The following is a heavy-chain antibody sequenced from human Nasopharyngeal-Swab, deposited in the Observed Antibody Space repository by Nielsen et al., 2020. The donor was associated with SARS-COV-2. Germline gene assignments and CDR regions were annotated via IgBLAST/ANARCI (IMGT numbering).Heavy chain of an antibody. V-gene: IGHV1-69*13. CDR3: ARDLYGSGSYNFGAFDI. CDR2: IIPIFGTA. D-gene: IGHD3-10*01. CDR1: GGTFSSYA. Sequence: SVKVSCKASGGTFSSYAINWVRQAPGQGLEWMGGIIPIFGTANYAQKFQGRVTITADESTSTAYMELSSLRSEDTAVYYCARDLYGSGSYNFGAFDIWGQGTMVTVSS. J-gene: IGHJ3*02.